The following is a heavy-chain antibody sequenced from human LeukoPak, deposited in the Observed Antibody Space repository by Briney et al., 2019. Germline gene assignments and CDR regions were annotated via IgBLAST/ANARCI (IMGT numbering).Heavy chain of an antibody. CDR2: IYYSGST. CDR3: ARTGGAWNEPYYFDY. Sequence: SDTLSLTCAVSGYSTSSSNWWGWIRPPPGRGLEWIGYIYYSGSTYYNPSLKSRVTMSVDTSKNQFSLKLSSVTAVDTAVYYCARTGGAWNEPYYFDYWGQGTLVTVSS. D-gene: IGHD1-1*01. CDR1: GYSTSSSNW. V-gene: IGHV4-28*01. J-gene: IGHJ4*02.